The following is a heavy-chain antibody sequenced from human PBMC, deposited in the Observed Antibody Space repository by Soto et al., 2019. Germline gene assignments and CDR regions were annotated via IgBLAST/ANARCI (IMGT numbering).Heavy chain of an antibody. J-gene: IGHJ5*02. Sequence: GGSLRLSCAASGFTFSKYSMTWVRQAPGKGLEWVSGISDSGRSTFYADSVKGRFTISRDNVKDLVSLQMNSLRAEDTALYYCARKGYCSGGSCYSAHYFDTWGQGTPVTV. CDR1: GFTFSKYS. CDR2: ISDSGRST. V-gene: IGHV3-23*01. CDR3: ARKGYCSGGSCYSAHYFDT. D-gene: IGHD2-15*01.